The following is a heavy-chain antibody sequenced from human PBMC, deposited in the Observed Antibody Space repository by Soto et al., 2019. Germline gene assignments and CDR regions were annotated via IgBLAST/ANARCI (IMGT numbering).Heavy chain of an antibody. J-gene: IGHJ4*02. Sequence: GGSLRLSCAASGFTFSDYYMSWIRQAPGKGLEWVSYISSSGSTIYYADSVKGRFTISRDNAKNSLYLQMNSLRAEDTAVYYCARDRSETIWVRYFDYWGQGTLVTVSS. V-gene: IGHV3-11*01. D-gene: IGHD3-9*01. CDR1: GFTFSDYY. CDR3: ARDRSETIWVRYFDY. CDR2: ISSSGSTI.